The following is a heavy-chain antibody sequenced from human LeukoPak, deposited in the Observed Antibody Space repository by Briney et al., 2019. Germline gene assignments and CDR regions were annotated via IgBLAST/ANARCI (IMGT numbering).Heavy chain of an antibody. CDR1: GLTFSSYS. J-gene: IGHJ4*02. CDR2: ISSSSSTI. D-gene: IGHD6-13*01. Sequence: GGSLRLSCAASGLTFSSYSMNWVRQAPGKGLEWVSYISSSSSTIYYADSVKGRFTISRDNAKNSLYLQMNSLRAEDTAVYYCARDRDSTYFDYWGQGTLVTVYS. V-gene: IGHV3-48*01. CDR3: ARDRDSTYFDY.